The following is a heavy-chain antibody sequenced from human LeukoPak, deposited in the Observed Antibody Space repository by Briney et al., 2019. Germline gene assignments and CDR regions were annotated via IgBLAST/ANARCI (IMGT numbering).Heavy chain of an antibody. J-gene: IGHJ5*02. CDR2: FYHSGNT. Sequence: SETLSLTCAVSGYSISSGYYWGWIRQPPGKGLEWIGSFYHSGNTYYNPSLKSRVTISVDTSRNQFSLKLTSVTAADTAVYYCARHDFYSNYPHNWFDPWGQGTLVTVSS. CDR1: GYSISSGYY. D-gene: IGHD4-11*01. V-gene: IGHV4-38-2*01. CDR3: ARHDFYSNYPHNWFDP.